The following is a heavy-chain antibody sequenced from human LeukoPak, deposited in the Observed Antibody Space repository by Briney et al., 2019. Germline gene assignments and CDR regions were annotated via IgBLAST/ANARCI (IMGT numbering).Heavy chain of an antibody. V-gene: IGHV3-21*01. D-gene: IGHD3-10*01. J-gene: IGHJ3*02. CDR2: ISSSSSYI. CDR3: AKAEPPVVRGVMLAFDI. Sequence: PGGSLRLSCAASGFTFSSYSMNWVRQAPGKGLEWVSSISSSSSYIYYADSVKGRFTISRDNSKNTLYLQMNSLRAEDTAVYYCAKAEPPVVRGVMLAFDIWGQGTMVTVSS. CDR1: GFTFSSYS.